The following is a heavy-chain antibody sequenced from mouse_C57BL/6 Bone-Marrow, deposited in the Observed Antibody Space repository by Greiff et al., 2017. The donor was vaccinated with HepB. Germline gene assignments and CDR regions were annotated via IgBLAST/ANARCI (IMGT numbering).Heavy chain of an antibody. Sequence: VQLQQSGAELARPGASVKLSCKASGYTFTSYGISWVKQRTGQGLEWIGEIYPRSGNTYYNEKFKGKATLTADKSSSTAYMELRSLTSEDSAVYFCARCPYLYSWFAYWGQGTLVTVSA. CDR1: GYTFTSYG. CDR3: ARCPYLYSWFAY. CDR2: IYPRSGNT. V-gene: IGHV1-81*01. D-gene: IGHD2-10*01. J-gene: IGHJ3*01.